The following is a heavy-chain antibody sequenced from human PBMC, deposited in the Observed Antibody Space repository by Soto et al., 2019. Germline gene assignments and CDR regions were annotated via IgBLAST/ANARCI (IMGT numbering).Heavy chain of an antibody. CDR3: AKAGRLVINWFDP. D-gene: IGHD2-21*01. J-gene: IGHJ5*02. Sequence: GGSLSLSCAASGFTFSNDAMTWVRRAQGRGLELVTSVTGSGGGTYYGDAVKGRFTTSRDNYKDTLFLQMNSLGAEDTAVYYCAKAGRLVINWFDPWGQGTLVTVSS. V-gene: IGHV3-23*01. CDR1: GFTFSNDA. CDR2: VTGSGGGT.